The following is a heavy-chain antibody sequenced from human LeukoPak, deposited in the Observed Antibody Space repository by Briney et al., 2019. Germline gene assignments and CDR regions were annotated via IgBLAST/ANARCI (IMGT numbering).Heavy chain of an antibody. CDR2: INSGGGST. V-gene: IGHV3-74*01. CDR1: GFTFSNYW. J-gene: IGHJ4*02. CDR3: ARGGTSGSLIY. D-gene: IGHD1-26*01. Sequence: GGSLRLSCAASGFTFSNYWMHWVRQDPLKGLVWVSRINSGGGSTGYADSVKGRFTISRDNTKNTLYLQMNSLRAEDTALYYCARGGTSGSLIYWGQGTLVTVSS.